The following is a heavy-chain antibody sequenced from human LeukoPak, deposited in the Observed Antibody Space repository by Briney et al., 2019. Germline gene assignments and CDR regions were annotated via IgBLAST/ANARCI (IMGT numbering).Heavy chain of an antibody. V-gene: IGHV4-59*01. CDR3: ARYVELGYCSGGSCYGGFDY. CDR1: GGSISSYY. Sequence: SETLSLTCTVSGGSISSYYWSWIRQPPGKGLEWIGYIYYSGSTNYNPSLKSRVTISVDTSKNQFSLKLSSVTAAHTAVYYCARYVELGYCSGGSCYGGFDYWGQGTLVTVSS. CDR2: IYYSGST. J-gene: IGHJ4*02. D-gene: IGHD2-15*01.